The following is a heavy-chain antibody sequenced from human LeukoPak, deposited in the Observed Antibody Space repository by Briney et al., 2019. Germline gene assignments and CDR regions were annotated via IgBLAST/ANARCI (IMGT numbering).Heavy chain of an antibody. V-gene: IGHV1-58*02. CDR3: AASLDSSGSPGDY. CDR1: GFTFTSSA. D-gene: IGHD3-22*01. J-gene: IGHJ4*02. Sequence: SVKVSCKASGFTFTSSAMQWVRQARGQRLEWIGWIVVGSGNTNYAQKFQERVTITRDMSTSTAYMELSSLRSEDTAVYYCAASLDSSGSPGDYWGQGTLVTVSS. CDR2: IVVGSGNT.